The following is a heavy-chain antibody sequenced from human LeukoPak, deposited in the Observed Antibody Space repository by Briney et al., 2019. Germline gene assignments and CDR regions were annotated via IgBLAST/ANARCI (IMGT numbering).Heavy chain of an antibody. D-gene: IGHD3-10*01. J-gene: IGHJ4*02. CDR1: GYSMSSGYY. Sequence: SETLSLTCAVSGYSMSSGYYWGWIRQPPGKGLEWIGSIYHSGSTYYTPSLKSRVTISVDTSKNQFSLRLSSVTAADTAVYHCARGTGGYYANFDYWGQGTLVTVCS. CDR2: IYHSGST. V-gene: IGHV4-38-2*01. CDR3: ARGTGGYYANFDY.